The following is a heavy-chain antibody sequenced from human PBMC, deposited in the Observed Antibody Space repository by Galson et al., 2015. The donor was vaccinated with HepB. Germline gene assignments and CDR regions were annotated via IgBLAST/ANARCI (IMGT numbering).Heavy chain of an antibody. Sequence: SETLSLTCTVSGGSITNYYWTWIRQPPGKRLEWIGYIYDSGSTNYNPPLRSRVTLLVDTSKNQFSLKLKSVTTADTAVYYCARVARNLRGYYFPLWGQGTIVAVST. D-gene: IGHD3-3*01. CDR1: GGSITNYY. CDR2: IYDSGST. CDR3: ARVARNLRGYYFPL. J-gene: IGHJ3*01. V-gene: IGHV4-59*01.